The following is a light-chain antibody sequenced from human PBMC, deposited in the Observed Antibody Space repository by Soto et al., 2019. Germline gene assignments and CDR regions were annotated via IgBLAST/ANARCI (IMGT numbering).Light chain of an antibody. V-gene: IGKV1-8*01. CDR2: APS. CDR3: QQYYSYPHT. CDR1: QGISSY. Sequence: AIRMTQSPSSFSASTGDRVTITCRASQGISSYLAWYQQKPGKAPKLLIYAPSTLQSGVPSRFSGSGSWTDFTLTISCLQSEDFATYYCQQYYSYPHTFGQGTKVEIK. J-gene: IGKJ1*01.